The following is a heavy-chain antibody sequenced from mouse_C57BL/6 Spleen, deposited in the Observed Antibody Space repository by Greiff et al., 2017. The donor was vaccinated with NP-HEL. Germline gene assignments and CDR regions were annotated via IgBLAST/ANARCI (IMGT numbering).Heavy chain of an antibody. J-gene: IGHJ2*01. CDR3: ARRYYDYDYFDY. Sequence: VQLQQSGPELVKPGASVKISCKASGYTFTDYYMNWVKQSHGKSLEWIGDINPNNGGTSYNQKFKGKATLTVDKSSSTAYMELRSLTSEDSAVYYCARRYYDYDYFDYWGQGTTLTVSS. CDR2: INPNNGGT. CDR1: GYTFTDYY. V-gene: IGHV1-26*01. D-gene: IGHD2-4*01.